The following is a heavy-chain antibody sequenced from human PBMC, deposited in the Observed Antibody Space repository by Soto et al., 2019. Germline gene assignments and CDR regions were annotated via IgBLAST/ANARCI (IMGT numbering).Heavy chain of an antibody. D-gene: IGHD6-6*01. V-gene: IGHV1-69*01. Sequence: QVQLVQSGAELRKPGSSVKVSCKASGGTFSDSTINWVRQAPGQRLEWMGGIIPIFDTANYEEKFQGRVTITADESTSTSFMEVSSLRSEDTAVYYCARHGTLTGSSYGMDVWGQGTMVTVSS. CDR1: GGTFSDST. CDR3: ARHGTLTGSSYGMDV. J-gene: IGHJ6*02. CDR2: IIPIFDTA.